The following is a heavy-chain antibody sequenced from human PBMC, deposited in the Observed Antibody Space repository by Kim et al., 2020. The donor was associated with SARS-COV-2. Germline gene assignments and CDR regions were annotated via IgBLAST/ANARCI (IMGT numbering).Heavy chain of an antibody. D-gene: IGHD3-10*01. V-gene: IGHV4-59*08. CDR2: VSYSGSA. CDR3: ARHGDVFASGWFDP. CDR1: GDSISPYH. J-gene: IGHJ5*02. Sequence: SETLSLTCTVSGDSISPYHWTWIRQPPGKGLEWIGYVSYSGSANYNPSLKSRVTISIDTSKNQFSLKLSTVTAADTAVYYCARHGDVFASGWFDPWGQGT.